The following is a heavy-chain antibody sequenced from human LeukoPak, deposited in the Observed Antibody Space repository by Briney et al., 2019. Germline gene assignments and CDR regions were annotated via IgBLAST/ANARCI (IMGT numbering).Heavy chain of an antibody. J-gene: IGHJ4*02. Sequence: SETLSLTCTVSGGSISSSTYYWGWIRQPPGQGLEWIASFYYSGSIYYNPSLKSRVTISVDTSKNQFSLKLSSVTAADTAVYYCARGIAAAALDHWGQGTLVTVSS. D-gene: IGHD6-13*01. CDR3: ARGIAAAALDH. CDR1: GGSISSSTYY. V-gene: IGHV4-39*07. CDR2: FYYSGSI.